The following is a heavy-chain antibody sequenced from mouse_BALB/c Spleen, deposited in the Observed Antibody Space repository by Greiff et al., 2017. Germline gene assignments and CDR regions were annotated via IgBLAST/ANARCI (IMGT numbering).Heavy chain of an antibody. Sequence: DVKLVESGGGLVKPGGSLKLSCAASGFTFSSYAMSWVRQTPEKRLEWVASISSGGSTYYPDSVKGRFTISRDNARNILYLQMSSLRSEDTAMYYCARGYYYYGSSYYAMDYWGQGTSVTVSS. V-gene: IGHV5-6-5*01. CDR3: ARGYYYYGSSYYAMDY. CDR2: ISSGGST. CDR1: GFTFSSYA. J-gene: IGHJ4*01. D-gene: IGHD1-1*01.